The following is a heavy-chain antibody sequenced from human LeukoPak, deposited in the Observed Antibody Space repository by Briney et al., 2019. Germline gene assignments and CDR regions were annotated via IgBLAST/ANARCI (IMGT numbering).Heavy chain of an antibody. D-gene: IGHD1-26*01. CDR2: IYHSGST. V-gene: IGHV4-4*02. Sequence: PSETLSLTCAVSGGSIGSSSWWSWVRQPPGKGLEWIGSIYHSGSTYYNPSLKSRVTISVDTSKNQFSLKLSSVTAADTAVYYCARVTGELPWFDPWGQGTLVTVSS. J-gene: IGHJ5*02. CDR3: ARVTGELPWFDP. CDR1: GGSIGSSSW.